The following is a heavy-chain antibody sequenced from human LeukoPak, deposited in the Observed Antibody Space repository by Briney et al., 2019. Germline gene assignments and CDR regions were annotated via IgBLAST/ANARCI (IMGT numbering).Heavy chain of an antibody. D-gene: IGHD1-26*01. Sequence: PGGSLKLSCAASGFTFSGSAMHWVRQAPGKGLEWVSYISSSGSTIYYADSVKGRFTISRDNAKNSLYLQMNSLRAEDTAVYYCARERGSYSRRAFDIWGQGTMVTVSS. CDR1: GFTFSGSA. CDR2: ISSSGSTI. J-gene: IGHJ3*02. CDR3: ARERGSYSRRAFDI. V-gene: IGHV3-48*03.